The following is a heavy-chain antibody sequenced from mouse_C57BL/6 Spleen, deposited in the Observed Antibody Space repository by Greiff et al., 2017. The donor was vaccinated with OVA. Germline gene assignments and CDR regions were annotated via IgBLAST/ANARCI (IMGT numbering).Heavy chain of an antibody. D-gene: IGHD1-1*01. CDR3: ARQGYGSSSFDY. CDR2: ISSGSSYT. V-gene: IGHV5-6*01. Sequence: EVNVVESGGDLVKPGGSLKLSCAASGFTFSSYGMSWVRQTPDKRLEWVATISSGSSYTYYPDSVKGRFTISRDNAKNTLYLQMSSLKSEDTAMYYCARQGYGSSSFDYWGQGTTLTVSS. CDR1: GFTFSSYG. J-gene: IGHJ2*01.